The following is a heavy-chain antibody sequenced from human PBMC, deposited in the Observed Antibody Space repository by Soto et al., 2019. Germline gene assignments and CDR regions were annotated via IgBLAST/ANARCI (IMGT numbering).Heavy chain of an antibody. CDR2: ISSSGSTI. V-gene: IGHV3-11*01. CDR1: GFTLSDYY. J-gene: IGHJ3*02. Sequence: QVQLVESGGGLVKPGGSLRLSCAASGFTLSDYYMSWIRQAPGKGLEWVSYISSSGSTIYYADSVKGRFTISRDNDKNSLYMKMNSLSAEDTDVYYCASKQPVLGDGFDIWGQGTMVTVSS. D-gene: IGHD6-13*01. CDR3: ASKQPVLGDGFDI.